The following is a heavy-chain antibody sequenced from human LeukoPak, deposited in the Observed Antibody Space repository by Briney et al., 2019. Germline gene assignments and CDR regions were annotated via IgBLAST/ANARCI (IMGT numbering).Heavy chain of an antibody. CDR1: GFTFTSYA. CDR2: ISSSSSYI. Sequence: GGSLRLSCAASGFTFTSYAMSWVRQAPGKGLEWVPSISSSSSYIYYADSVKGRFTISRDNAKNSLYLQMNSLRAEDTAVYYCARVLSTGALVAFDIWGQGTMVTVSS. D-gene: IGHD3-3*02. CDR3: ARVLSTGALVAFDI. V-gene: IGHV3-21*01. J-gene: IGHJ3*02.